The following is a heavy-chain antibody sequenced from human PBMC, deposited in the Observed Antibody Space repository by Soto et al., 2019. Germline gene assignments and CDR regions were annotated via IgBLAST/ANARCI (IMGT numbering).Heavy chain of an antibody. CDR3: ARVWGYAFDY. Sequence: QVQLQESGPGLVKPSETLSLTCTVSGGSISSYYWSCIRQPPGKGLEWIGYIYYSGSTNYNPSLKSRVTISVDTSKNQFSLKLSSVTAADTAVYYCARVWGYAFDYWGQGTLVTVSS. J-gene: IGHJ4*02. CDR2: IYYSGST. V-gene: IGHV4-59*01. D-gene: IGHD3-16*01. CDR1: GGSISSYY.